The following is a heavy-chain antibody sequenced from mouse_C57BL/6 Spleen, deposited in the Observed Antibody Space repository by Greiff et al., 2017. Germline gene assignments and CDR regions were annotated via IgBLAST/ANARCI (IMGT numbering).Heavy chain of an antibody. CDR3: ARLDYDYDVRYFDY. CDR2: IDPKSGGT. D-gene: IGHD2-4*01. J-gene: IGHJ2*01. Sequence: VQLQQPGAELVKPGASVKLSCKASGYTFTSYWMHWVKQRPGRGLEWIGRIDPKSGGTKYNEKFKSKATLTVDKPSSTAYMQLSSLTSAVSAVYYCARLDYDYDVRYFDYWGQGTTLTVSA. CDR1: GYTFTSYW. V-gene: IGHV1-72*01.